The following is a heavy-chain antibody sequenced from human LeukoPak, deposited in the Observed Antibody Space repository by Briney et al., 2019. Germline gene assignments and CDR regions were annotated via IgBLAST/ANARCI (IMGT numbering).Heavy chain of an antibody. CDR2: IYHSGST. CDR1: GYSISSGYY. CDR3: ARWGIVGATGEDY. D-gene: IGHD1-26*01. J-gene: IGHJ4*02. V-gene: IGHV4-38-2*02. Sequence: SETLSLTCTVSGYSISSGYYWGWIRPPPGKGLEWIGSIYHSGSTYYNPSLKSRVTISVDTSKNQFSLKLSSVTAADTAVYYCARWGIVGATGEDYWGQGTLVTVS.